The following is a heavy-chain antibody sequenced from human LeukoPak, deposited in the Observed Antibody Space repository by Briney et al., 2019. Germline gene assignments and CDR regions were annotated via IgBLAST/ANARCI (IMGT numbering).Heavy chain of an antibody. Sequence: SETLSLTCAVYGGSFSGYYWSWIRQPPGKGLEWIGEINHSGSTNYNPSLKSRVTISVDTSKNQFSLKLSSVTAADTAVYYCARVPNWNYWGLLYYFDYWGQGTLATVSS. CDR3: ARVPNWNYWGLLYYFDY. V-gene: IGHV4-34*01. CDR2: INHSGST. CDR1: GGSFSGYY. J-gene: IGHJ4*02. D-gene: IGHD1-7*01.